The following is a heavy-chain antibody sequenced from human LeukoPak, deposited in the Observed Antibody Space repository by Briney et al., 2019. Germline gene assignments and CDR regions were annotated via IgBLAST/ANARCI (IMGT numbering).Heavy chain of an antibody. J-gene: IGHJ3*02. Sequence: PGGSLRLSCAASEFSVGSNYMTWVRQAPGKGLEWVANIKQDGSEKYYVDSVKGRFTISRDNAKNSLYLQMNSLRAEDTAVYYCARDSSGQIIRGDAFDIWGQGTMVTVSS. V-gene: IGHV3-7*01. CDR1: EFSVGSNY. CDR2: IKQDGSEK. CDR3: ARDSSGQIIRGDAFDI. D-gene: IGHD3-22*01.